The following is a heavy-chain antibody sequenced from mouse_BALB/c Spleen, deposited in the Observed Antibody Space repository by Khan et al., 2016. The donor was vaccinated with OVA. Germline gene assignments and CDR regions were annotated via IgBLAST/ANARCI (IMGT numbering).Heavy chain of an antibody. Sequence: QVQLQQSGPELKKPGETVRISCKASGYTFTTAGIQWVQKMPGKGLKWIGWINTHSGVPKYAEDFKGRFAFPLAISVNTASLQITNLKNEDTATYCCARGVSCYYRKDGGAMEYWGQGTSVTVSA. J-gene: IGHJ4*01. D-gene: IGHD2-12*01. V-gene: IGHV9-4*02. CDR2: INTHSGVP. CDR3: ARGVSCYYRKDGGAMEY. CDR1: GYTFTTAG.